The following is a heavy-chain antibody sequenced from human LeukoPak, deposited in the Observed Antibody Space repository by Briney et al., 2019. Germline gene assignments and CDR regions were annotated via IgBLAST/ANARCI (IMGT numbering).Heavy chain of an antibody. CDR3: ARRYYDSSGSHAYDI. Sequence: PGGSLRLSCAVPGFTFSSYSMNWVRQAPGKGLEWVSSISSSSSYIYYADSVKGRFTISRDNAKNSLYLQMNSLRAEDTAVYYCARRYYDSSGSHAYDIWGQGTMVTVSS. CDR2: ISSSSSYI. D-gene: IGHD3-22*01. V-gene: IGHV3-21*01. J-gene: IGHJ3*02. CDR1: GFTFSSYS.